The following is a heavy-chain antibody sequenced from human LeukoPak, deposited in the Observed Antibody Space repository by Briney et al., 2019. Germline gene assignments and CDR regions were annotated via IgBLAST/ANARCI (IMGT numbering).Heavy chain of an antibody. V-gene: IGHV4-34*01. CDR3: ARGLLEAAASTNWFDP. Sequence: PSETLSLTCAVYGVSFSGYYWSWIRQPPGKGLEWIGEINHSGSTNYNPSLKSRVTISVDTSKNQFSLKLSSVAAAETAVYYCARGLLEAAASTNWFDPWGQGTLVTVSS. CDR2: INHSGST. CDR1: GVSFSGYY. J-gene: IGHJ5*02. D-gene: IGHD6-13*01.